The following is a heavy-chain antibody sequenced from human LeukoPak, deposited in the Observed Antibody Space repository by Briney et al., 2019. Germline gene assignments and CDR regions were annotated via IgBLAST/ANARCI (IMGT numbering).Heavy chain of an antibody. CDR2: INPNSGDT. J-gene: IGHJ4*02. V-gene: IGHV1-2*02. Sequence: ASVKVSCKTSGYTFSDYYIHWIRQAPGQGLEWVGWINPNSGDTDYAQKFQGRVTMTRDTSISTTYMDLTRLTSDDTAVYYCARGPEYGGTIDYWGQGTLVTVSS. D-gene: IGHD4-23*01. CDR3: ARGPEYGGTIDY. CDR1: GYTFSDYY.